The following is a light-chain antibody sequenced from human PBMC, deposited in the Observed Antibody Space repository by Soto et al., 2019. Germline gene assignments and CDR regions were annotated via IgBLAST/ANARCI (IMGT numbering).Light chain of an antibody. V-gene: IGKV1-12*01. Sequence: DIQMTQSPSFVSASVGDSVTITCRASQAVSTWLAWYQQKPGGAPRLLIYAASTLQSGVPSRFSGSGSGTDFTLTIRSLQPEDFATYYCLQYYNFSWTFGQGTKVDIK. CDR1: QAVSTW. J-gene: IGKJ1*01. CDR3: LQYYNFSWT. CDR2: AAS.